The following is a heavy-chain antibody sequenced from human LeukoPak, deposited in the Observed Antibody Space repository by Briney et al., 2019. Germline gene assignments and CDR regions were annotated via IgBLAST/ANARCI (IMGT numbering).Heavy chain of an antibody. CDR3: ARGHGPIYYYDSSGYLDWFDP. D-gene: IGHD3-22*01. CDR2: ISYDGSNK. CDR1: GFTFSSYA. J-gene: IGHJ5*02. V-gene: IGHV3-30-3*01. Sequence: PGGSLRLSCAASGFTFSSYAMHWVRQAPGKGLEWVAVISYDGSNKYYADSVKGRFTISRDNSKNTLYLQMNSLRAEDTAVYYCARGHGPIYYYDSSGYLDWFDPWGQGTLVTVSS.